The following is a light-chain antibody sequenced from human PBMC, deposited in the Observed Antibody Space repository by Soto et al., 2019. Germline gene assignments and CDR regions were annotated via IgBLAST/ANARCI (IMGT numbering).Light chain of an antibody. CDR1: STDVGLYNY. Sequence: QSVLTQPRSVSGSPGQSVTISCTGTSTDVGLYNYVSWYQQHPGKDPKLIIYDVSKRPTGVPDRFSGSKAGNTSYLTITGLQTEDEAEYFCSSYAGRYTPDVFGTGTQLTVL. CDR2: DVS. V-gene: IGLV2-11*01. J-gene: IGLJ7*01. CDR3: SSYAGRYTPDV.